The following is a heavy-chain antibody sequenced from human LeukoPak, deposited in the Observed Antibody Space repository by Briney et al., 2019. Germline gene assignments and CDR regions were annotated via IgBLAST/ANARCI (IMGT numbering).Heavy chain of an antibody. D-gene: IGHD3-22*01. V-gene: IGHV4-4*02. CDR2: IYHSGST. J-gene: IGHJ4*02. Sequence: SETLSLTCAVSGGSISSSNWWSWVRQPPGKGLEWIGEIYHSGSTNYNPSLKSRVTISVDKSKNQFSLKLSSVTAADTAVYYCARGGEGDHYYDSSGYRVDYWGQGTLVTVSS. CDR3: ARGGEGDHYYDSSGYRVDY. CDR1: GGSISSSNW.